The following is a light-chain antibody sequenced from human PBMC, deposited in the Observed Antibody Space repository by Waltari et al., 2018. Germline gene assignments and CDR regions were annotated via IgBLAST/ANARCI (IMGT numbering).Light chain of an antibody. V-gene: IGKV1-9*01. Sequence: DIQMTQSPSSLSASVGDRVTITCRTSQGISSYLAWYQQKQGKAPNLLIYKASTLQSGVPSRFSGSGSGTDFTLTISSLQPEDFATYYCQQHSTNPLTFGGGTKVEIK. J-gene: IGKJ4*01. CDR3: QQHSTNPLT. CDR2: KAS. CDR1: QGISSY.